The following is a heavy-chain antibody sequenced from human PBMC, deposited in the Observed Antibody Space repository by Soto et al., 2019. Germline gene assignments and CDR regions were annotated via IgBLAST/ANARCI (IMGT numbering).Heavy chain of an antibody. D-gene: IGHD6-19*01. V-gene: IGHV4-39*01. J-gene: IGHJ5*02. CDR3: ARHGGSGWYADSWFDP. CDR1: GVSINSGNYC. Sequence: SETLSLTCVVSGVSINSGNYCWGWIRQSTGKGLEWIESIYDSAGTLNNPSFRGRVTMSVDTSKNQLTLKLTSVTAADTGVYYCARHGGSGWYADSWFDPWGQGTLVTVSS. CDR2: IYDSAGT.